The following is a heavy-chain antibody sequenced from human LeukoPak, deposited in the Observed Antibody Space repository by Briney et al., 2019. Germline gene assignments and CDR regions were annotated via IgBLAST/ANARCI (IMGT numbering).Heavy chain of an antibody. Sequence: ASVKVSCKASGYTFTDYYVHWVRQAPGQGLEWMGCINPNSGDTNYAQKFQGRVTMTRDTSITTAYMELSRLSSDDTAVYYCARVPDYGGKDLDYWGQGTLVTVSS. CDR1: GYTFTDYY. J-gene: IGHJ4*02. V-gene: IGHV1-2*02. CDR3: ARVPDYGGKDLDY. D-gene: IGHD4-23*01. CDR2: INPNSGDT.